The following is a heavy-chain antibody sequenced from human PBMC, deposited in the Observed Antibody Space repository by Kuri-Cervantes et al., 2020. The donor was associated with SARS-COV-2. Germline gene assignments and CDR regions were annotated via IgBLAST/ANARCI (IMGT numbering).Heavy chain of an antibody. CDR1: GYTFTSYD. V-gene: IGHV1-8*03. D-gene: IGHD3-3*01. CDR3: ARKFWSGYLLDY. Sequence: ASVKVSCKASGYTFTSYDINWVRQATGQGLEWMGWMNPNSGNTGYAQKFQGRVTITRNTSISTAYMELSSLRSEDTAVYYCARKFWSGYLLDYWGQGTLVTVSS. J-gene: IGHJ4*02. CDR2: MNPNSGNT.